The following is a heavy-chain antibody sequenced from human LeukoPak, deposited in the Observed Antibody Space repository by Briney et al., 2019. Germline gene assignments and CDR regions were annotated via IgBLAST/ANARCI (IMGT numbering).Heavy chain of an antibody. V-gene: IGHV4-59*01. CDR2: IHYSGTT. J-gene: IGHJ4*02. Sequence: SETLSLTCTVSGGSISAYYWSWIRQPPGKGLEWIGYIHYSGTTNYYPSLKSRVTIALDTSKNQFSLKLNSVTAADTAVYYCASFPTRMATIYFDYWGQGTLVTVSS. CDR1: GGSISAYY. CDR3: ASFPTRMATIYFDY. D-gene: IGHD5-24*01.